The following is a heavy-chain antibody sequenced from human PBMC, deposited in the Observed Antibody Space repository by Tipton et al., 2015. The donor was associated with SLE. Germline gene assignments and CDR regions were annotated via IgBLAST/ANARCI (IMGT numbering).Heavy chain of an antibody. CDR2: ISYDGSNK. CDR1: GFTFSSYA. J-gene: IGHJ4*02. Sequence: SLRLSCAASGFTFSSYAMHWVRQAPGKGLEWVAVISYDGSNKYYADSVKGRFTISRDNSRNTLYLQMNSLRAEDTAVYYCALAVKRYSYGPPFDYWGQGTLVTVSS. V-gene: IGHV3-30-3*01. CDR3: ALAVKRYSYGPPFDY. D-gene: IGHD5-18*01.